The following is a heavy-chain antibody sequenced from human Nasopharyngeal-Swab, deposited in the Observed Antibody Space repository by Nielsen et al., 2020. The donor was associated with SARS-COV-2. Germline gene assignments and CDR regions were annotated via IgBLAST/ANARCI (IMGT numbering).Heavy chain of an antibody. V-gene: IGHV4-39*07. Sequence: SETLSLTCTVSGGSISSSSYYWGWIRQPPGKGLEWIGSIYYSGSTNYNPSLKSRVTISVDTSKNQFSLKLSSVTAADTAVYYCARIPLITFGGVIVPDYYGMDVWGQGTTVTVSS. D-gene: IGHD3-16*02. CDR1: GGSISSSSYY. J-gene: IGHJ6*02. CDR2: IYYSGST. CDR3: ARIPLITFGGVIVPDYYGMDV.